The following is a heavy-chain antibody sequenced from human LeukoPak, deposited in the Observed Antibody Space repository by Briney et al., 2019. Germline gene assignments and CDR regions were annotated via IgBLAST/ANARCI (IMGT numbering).Heavy chain of an antibody. Sequence: SETLSLTCTVSGAFISGHYLTWIRQPPGKGLEGIGYISYIGSTNYNPSLKSRVTISVDTSKNQFSLKLSSVTAADTAVYYCARDQISIAAFDMWGQGTMVSVSS. J-gene: IGHJ3*02. V-gene: IGHV4-59*11. CDR1: GAFISGHY. CDR3: ARDQISIAAFDM. D-gene: IGHD6-6*01. CDR2: ISYIGST.